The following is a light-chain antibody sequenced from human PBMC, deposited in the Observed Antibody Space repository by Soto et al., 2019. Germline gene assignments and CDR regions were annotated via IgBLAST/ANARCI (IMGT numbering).Light chain of an antibody. CDR3: QQYNDWPLT. CDR2: GVS. V-gene: IGKV3-15*01. J-gene: IGKJ1*01. Sequence: EIVMTQSPATLSVTLGERATLSCRASQSVSNNLAWYQQKPGQAPRVLIYGVSTRATGVPARFSGSGSGTEFTLTISALQSEDFAVYYCQQYNDWPLTFGQGTKVEIK. CDR1: QSVSNN.